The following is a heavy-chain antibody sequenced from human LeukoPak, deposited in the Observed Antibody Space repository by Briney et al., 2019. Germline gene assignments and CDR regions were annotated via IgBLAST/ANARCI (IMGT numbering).Heavy chain of an antibody. J-gene: IGHJ5*02. D-gene: IGHD1-7*01. CDR1: GDSVSINSAA. Sequence: SQTLSLTFAISGDSVSINSAAWNWIRQSPSRGLEWLGRTYYRSKWYNDYAVSVKSRITINPDTSKNQFSLQLNSVTPEDTAVYYCAGGGITGTIWFDPWGQGTLVTVSS. CDR3: AGGGITGTIWFDP. CDR2: TYYRSKWYN. V-gene: IGHV6-1*01.